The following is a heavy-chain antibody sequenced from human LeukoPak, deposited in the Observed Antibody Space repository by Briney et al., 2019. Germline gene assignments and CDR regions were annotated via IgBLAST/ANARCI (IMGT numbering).Heavy chain of an antibody. D-gene: IGHD1-26*01. Sequence: GESLKISCKGSGYSFTSYWIGWVPQMPGKGLEWMGVIHPRDSDTRYSPSFQGQVTISVDKSINTAYLQWSSLEASDTAIYYCTRRESIVGVPLQHWGQGTLVTVS. CDR3: TRRESIVGVPLQH. CDR2: IHPRDSDT. V-gene: IGHV5-51*01. CDR1: GYSFTSYW. J-gene: IGHJ1*01.